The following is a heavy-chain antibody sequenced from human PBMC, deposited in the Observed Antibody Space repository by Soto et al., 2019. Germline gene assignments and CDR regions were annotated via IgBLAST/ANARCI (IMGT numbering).Heavy chain of an antibody. CDR1: GFTFSSHG. Sequence: PGGSLRLSCAASGFTFSSHGMHWVRQAPGKGLEWVAAIWYDGSKKCYAGSVKGRFTISRDNAKNTLYLEMNRLRAEDTALYYCVRDRDRRGLGVLDFWGQGTLVTVSS. CDR3: VRDRDRRGLGVLDF. J-gene: IGHJ4*02. CDR2: IWYDGSKK. D-gene: IGHD1-26*01. V-gene: IGHV3-33*01.